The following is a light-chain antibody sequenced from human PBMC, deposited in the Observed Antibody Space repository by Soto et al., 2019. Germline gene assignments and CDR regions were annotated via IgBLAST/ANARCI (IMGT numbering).Light chain of an antibody. CDR1: QNLGTLY. V-gene: IGKV3-20*01. Sequence: EIVLTQSPGTLSLSPGERGTLSCRASQNLGTLYLAWFQQKSGQAPRLLIYSASRRATGIPDRFTGSGSGTDFTLTISSLQPEDFATYYCQQSYSTPLTFGGGTKVDIK. CDR2: SAS. J-gene: IGKJ4*01. CDR3: QQSYSTPLT.